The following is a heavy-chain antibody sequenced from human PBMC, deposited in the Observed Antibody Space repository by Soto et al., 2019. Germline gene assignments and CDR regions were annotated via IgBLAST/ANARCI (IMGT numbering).Heavy chain of an antibody. CDR1: GFTFSSYA. CDR2: ISYDGSNK. V-gene: IGHV3-30-3*01. CDR3: ARAALLRFLEWLLYPLDY. Sequence: GGSLRISCAASGFTFSSYAMHWVRQAPGKGLEWVAVISYDGSNKYYADSVKGRFTISRDNSKNTLYLQMNSLRAEDTAVYYCARAALLRFLEWLLYPLDYWGQGTLVTSPQ. J-gene: IGHJ4*02. D-gene: IGHD3-3*01.